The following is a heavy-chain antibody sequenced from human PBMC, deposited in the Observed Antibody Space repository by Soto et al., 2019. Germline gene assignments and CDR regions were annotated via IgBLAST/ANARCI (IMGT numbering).Heavy chain of an antibody. J-gene: IGHJ4*02. V-gene: IGHV3-23*01. D-gene: IGHD1-1*01. CDR1: GFSFRNYA. Sequence: EVQLLESGGGLVQPGGSLRLSCAASGFSFRNYAMTWVRQAPGKGLEWVSGLSGSGTMRYCADSVRGRFIISRDNAKNTLFLQMDNLRVEDSAVYYCAKEAEENENVPIPGDNWGQGTPVTVSS. CDR3: AKEAEENENVPIPGDN. CDR2: LSGSGTMR.